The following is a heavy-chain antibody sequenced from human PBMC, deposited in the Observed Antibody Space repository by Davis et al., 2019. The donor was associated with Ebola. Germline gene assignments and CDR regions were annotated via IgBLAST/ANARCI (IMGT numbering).Heavy chain of an antibody. CDR3: ATGWGGYHFDY. CDR1: GGSISSSSYY. V-gene: IGHV4-39*01. CDR2: IYYSGST. Sequence: PSETLSLTCTVSGGSISSSSYYWGWIRQPPGKGLEWIGSIYYSGSTYYNPSLKSRVTISVDTSKNQFSLKLSSVTAADTAVYYCATGWGGYHFDYWGQGTLVTVSS. D-gene: IGHD3-3*01. J-gene: IGHJ4*02.